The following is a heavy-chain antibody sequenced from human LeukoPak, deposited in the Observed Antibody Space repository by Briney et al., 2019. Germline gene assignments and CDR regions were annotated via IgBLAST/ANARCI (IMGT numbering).Heavy chain of an antibody. J-gene: IGHJ3*02. CDR2: IYPGDSDT. CDR1: GYSFTSYW. V-gene: IGHV5-51*01. D-gene: IGHD6-13*01. CDR3: ARHDALYSSSWYGAFDI. Sequence: GESLKISCKGSGYSFTSYWIGWVRQMPGKGLEWMGIIYPGDSDTRYSPSFQGQVTISADKSISTAYLQWSSLKASDTAMYYCARHDALYSSSWYGAFDIWGQGTMVTVSS.